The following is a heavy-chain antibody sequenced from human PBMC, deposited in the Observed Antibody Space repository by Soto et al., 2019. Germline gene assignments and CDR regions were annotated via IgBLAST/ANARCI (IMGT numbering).Heavy chain of an antibody. V-gene: IGHV4-31*01. Sequence: QVQLQESGPGLVKPSQTLSLTCTVSGGSISSGGTGSYWNWIRQLPGNGLEWIGYIYYTGNTYYNPSLNSPPTISIDTSENQFSLKLTSVTAADTAVYFCASGHDAYKVRYWGQGTLVTVSS. CDR2: IYYTGNT. J-gene: IGHJ4*02. CDR1: GGSISSGGTGSY. CDR3: ASGHDAYKVRY. D-gene: IGHD1-1*01.